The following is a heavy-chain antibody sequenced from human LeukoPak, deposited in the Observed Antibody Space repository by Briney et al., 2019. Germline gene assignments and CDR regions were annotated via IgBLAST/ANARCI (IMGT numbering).Heavy chain of an antibody. CDR2: INHSGST. CDR3: ARGYYGSGSS. D-gene: IGHD3-10*01. CDR1: GGSFSGYY. J-gene: IGHJ4*02. Sequence: SETLSLTCAVYGGSFSGYYWSWIRQPPGKGLEWIGEINHSGSTNYNPSLKSRVTISVDTSKNQFSLRLSSVTAADTAVYYCARGYYGSGSSWGQGTLVTVSS. V-gene: IGHV4-34*01.